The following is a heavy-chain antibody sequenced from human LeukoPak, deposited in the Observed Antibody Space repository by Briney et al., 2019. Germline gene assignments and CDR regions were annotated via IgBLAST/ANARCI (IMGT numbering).Heavy chain of an antibody. Sequence: ASVKVSCKASGYTFTSYAMHWVRQAPGQRLECMGWINTGNGNTKYSQKFQGRVTITRDTSASTAYMDLSSLRSEDTAVYYCARDTETAIPLPYYFDYWGQGTLVTVSS. CDR1: GYTFTSYA. CDR2: INTGNGNT. D-gene: IGHD2-21*02. CDR3: ARDTETAIPLPYYFDY. J-gene: IGHJ4*02. V-gene: IGHV1-3*04.